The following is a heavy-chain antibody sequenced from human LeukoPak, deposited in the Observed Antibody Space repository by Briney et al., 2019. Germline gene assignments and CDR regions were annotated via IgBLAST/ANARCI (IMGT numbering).Heavy chain of an antibody. CDR1: GGSFSGYY. Sequence: SETLSLTCAVYGGSFSGYYWSWIRQPPGKGLEWIGEINHSGSTNYNPSLKSRVTISVDTSKNQFSLKLSSVTAADTAVYYCARDSKLYYDFWSGYYRMNWFDPWGQGTLVTVSS. D-gene: IGHD3-3*01. CDR3: ARDSKLYYDFWSGYYRMNWFDP. CDR2: INHSGST. V-gene: IGHV4-34*01. J-gene: IGHJ5*02.